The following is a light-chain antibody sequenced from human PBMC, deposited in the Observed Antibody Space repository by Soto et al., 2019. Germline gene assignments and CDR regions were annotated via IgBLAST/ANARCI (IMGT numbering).Light chain of an antibody. CDR1: QSVSVN. CDR3: QQYNNWRQT. V-gene: IGKV3-15*01. Sequence: EIVMTQSPGTLSVSPGERATLSCRASQSVSVNLAWYQQKPGQAPRLLLYGASARATGVPARFSGSGSGTQFTLTISSLQSEDFAVYYCQQYNNWRQTFGQGTKVDIK. CDR2: GAS. J-gene: IGKJ1*01.